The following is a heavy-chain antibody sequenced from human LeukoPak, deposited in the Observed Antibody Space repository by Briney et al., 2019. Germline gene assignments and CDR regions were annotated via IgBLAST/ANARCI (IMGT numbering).Heavy chain of an antibody. D-gene: IGHD2-2*01. CDR1: GFTFTSYW. Sequence: GSLRLSRTASGFTFTSYWMHWVRQAPGKGPGWVSQINPAGSNTAYMDSVKGRFTISRDNAKNSLHLQMNSLRAEDTAVYYCARDRYCTSATCSRDFDNWGQGTLVTVSS. CDR3: ARDRYCTSATCSRDFDN. J-gene: IGHJ4*02. CDR2: INPAGSNT. V-gene: IGHV3-74*01.